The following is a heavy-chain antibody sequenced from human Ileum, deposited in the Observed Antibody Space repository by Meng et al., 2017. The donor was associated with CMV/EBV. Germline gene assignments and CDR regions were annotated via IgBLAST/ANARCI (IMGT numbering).Heavy chain of an antibody. CDR3: ARHRRDSDSSCFDY. D-gene: IGHD6-6*01. Sequence: GSLRLSCAVYGGSFSGYFWTWIRQSPGKGLEWIGEINHSGSTNYNPSLKSRVIVSVDTSKNQFSLNLYSVTAADTAVYYCARHRRDSDSSCFDYWGQGTLVTVSS. CDR2: INHSGST. CDR1: GGSFSGYF. J-gene: IGHJ4*02. V-gene: IGHV4-34*01.